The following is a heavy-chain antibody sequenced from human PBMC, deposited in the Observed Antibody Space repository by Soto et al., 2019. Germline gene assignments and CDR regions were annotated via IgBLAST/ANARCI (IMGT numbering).Heavy chain of an antibody. J-gene: IGHJ5*02. D-gene: IGHD6-6*01. CDR3: AKNGYEYSISSPGFDP. Sequence: GGSLRLSCAASGFSFNNYAMNWVRQAPGKGLEWVSSISGSGDDTYYPDSVKGRFTISRDNSRNTLYLQMNSLRPEDTAIYYCAKNGYEYSISSPGFDPWGQGTLVT. V-gene: IGHV3-23*01. CDR2: ISGSGDDT. CDR1: GFSFNNYA.